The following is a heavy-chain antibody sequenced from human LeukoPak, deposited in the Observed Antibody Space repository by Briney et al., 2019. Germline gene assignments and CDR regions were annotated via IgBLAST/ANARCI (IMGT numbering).Heavy chain of an antibody. Sequence: SVKVSCKASGGTFSSYAISWVRQAPGQGLEWMGGIIPIFGTANYAQKFQGRVTITADESTSTAYMELSSLRSEDTAVYYCAGGHCSSTSCYMDYYYYYMDVWGKGTTVTVSS. D-gene: IGHD2-2*02. CDR2: IIPIFGTA. J-gene: IGHJ6*03. CDR1: GGTFSSYA. CDR3: AGGHCSSTSCYMDYYYYYMDV. V-gene: IGHV1-69*13.